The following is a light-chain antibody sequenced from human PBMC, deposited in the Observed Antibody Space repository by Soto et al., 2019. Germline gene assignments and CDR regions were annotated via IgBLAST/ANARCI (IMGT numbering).Light chain of an antibody. CDR2: EDS. CDR3: CSYAGSTYV. V-gene: IGLV2-23*01. Sequence: QSALTQPASVSGSPGQSITISCTGTSSDVGTYNLVSWYQQHPGKAPKLMIYEDSKRPSGVSNRFSGSKSGNTACLTISGLQAEDEADYYCCSYAGSTYVFGTGTQLTVL. CDR1: SSDVGTYNL. J-gene: IGLJ1*01.